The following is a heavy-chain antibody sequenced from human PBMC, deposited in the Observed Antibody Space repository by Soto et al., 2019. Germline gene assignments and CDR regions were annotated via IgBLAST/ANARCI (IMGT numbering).Heavy chain of an antibody. J-gene: IGHJ4*02. D-gene: IGHD3-3*01. V-gene: IGHV3-11*01. CDR3: ARVSSITIFGVVIHGGFDY. Sequence: GGSLRLSCAASGFTFSDYYMSWIRQAPGKGLEWVSYISSSGSTIYYADSVKGRFTISRDNAKNSLYLQMNSLRAEDTAVYYCARVSSITIFGVVIHGGFDYWGQGTLVTVSS. CDR2: ISSSGSTI. CDR1: GFTFSDYY.